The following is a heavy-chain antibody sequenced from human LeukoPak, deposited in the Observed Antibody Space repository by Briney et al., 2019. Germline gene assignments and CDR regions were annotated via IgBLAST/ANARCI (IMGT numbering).Heavy chain of an antibody. CDR2: INPNSGGT. CDR3: ARGMAVAAEGLGY. CDR1: GYTFTGYY. D-gene: IGHD6-19*01. V-gene: IGHV1-2*04. J-gene: IGHJ4*02. Sequence: ASVKVSCKASGYTFTGYYMHWVRQAPGQGLEWMGWINPNSGGTNYAQKFQGWVTMTRDTSISTAYMELSRLRSDDTAVCYCARGMAVAAEGLGYWGQGTQVTVSS.